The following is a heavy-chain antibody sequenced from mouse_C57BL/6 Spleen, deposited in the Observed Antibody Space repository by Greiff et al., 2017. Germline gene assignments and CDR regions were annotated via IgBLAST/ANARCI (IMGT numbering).Heavy chain of an antibody. CDR1: GYSFTGYY. V-gene: IGHV1-42*01. Sequence: EVKLQESGPELVKPGASVKISCKASGYSFTGYYMNWVKQSPEKSLEWIGELNPSTGGTTYNQKFKAKATLTVDKSSSPAYMQLKSLTSEDSAVYYCAKAPYYGSSYEDAMDYWGQGTSVTVSS. CDR3: AKAPYYGSSYEDAMDY. CDR2: LNPSTGGT. J-gene: IGHJ4*01. D-gene: IGHD1-1*01.